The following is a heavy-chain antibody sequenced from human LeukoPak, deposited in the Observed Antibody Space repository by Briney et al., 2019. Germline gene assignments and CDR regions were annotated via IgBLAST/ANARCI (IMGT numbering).Heavy chain of an antibody. CDR3: LPLYCSGTGCPLHY. CDR1: GFTFSSYW. CDR2: IKQDGSQK. J-gene: IGHJ4*02. D-gene: IGHD2-2*01. V-gene: IGHV3-7*01. Sequence: GGSLRLSCAASGFTFSSYWMTWTRQGPGKGLEWVANIKQDGSQKYYVDSVKGRFTISRDNAKNSLYLQMNSLRAEDTAVYYCLPLYCSGTGCPLHYWGQGTLVTVSS.